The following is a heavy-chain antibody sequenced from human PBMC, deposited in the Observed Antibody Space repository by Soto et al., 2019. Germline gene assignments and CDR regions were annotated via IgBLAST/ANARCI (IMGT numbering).Heavy chain of an antibody. CDR1: GGSISSYY. V-gene: IGHV4-59*01. Sequence: SETLSLTCTVSGGSISSYYWSWIRQPPGKGLEWIGYIYYSGSTNYNPPLKSRVTISVDTSKNQFSLKLSSVTAADTAVYYCAREAAAGNWFDPWGQGTLVTVSS. CDR2: IYYSGST. D-gene: IGHD6-13*01. J-gene: IGHJ5*02. CDR3: AREAAAGNWFDP.